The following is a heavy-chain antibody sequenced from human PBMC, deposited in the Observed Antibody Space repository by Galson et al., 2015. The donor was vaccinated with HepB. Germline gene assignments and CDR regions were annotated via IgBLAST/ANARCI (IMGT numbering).Heavy chain of an antibody. CDR2: IYWDDDN. D-gene: IGHD6-19*01. V-gene: IGHV2-5*02. Sequence: PALVKPTQTLTLTCTFSGFSLTSNAVGVGWIRQPPGKALEWLALIYWDDDNHYSPSLKSRLSITKDTSKNQVVLTMTNMDPVDTATYYCAHGSGWLFDYWGRGTLVTVSS. CDR1: GFSLTSNAVG. J-gene: IGHJ4*02. CDR3: AHGSGWLFDY.